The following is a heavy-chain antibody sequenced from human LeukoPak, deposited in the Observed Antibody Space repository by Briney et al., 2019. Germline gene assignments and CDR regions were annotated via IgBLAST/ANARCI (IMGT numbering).Heavy chain of an antibody. D-gene: IGHD3-16*01. CDR1: GFTFSSYV. CDR3: AKRGVWYFDN. V-gene: IGHV3-23*01. Sequence: GGSQRLSCAASGFTFSSYVMSWVRQAPGKGLEWVPSIASSGGDTYYADSVKGRFTISRDNYKNTLYLQMSSLRVEDSAVYYCAKRGVWYFDNWGQGTQVTVSS. CDR2: IASSGGDT. J-gene: IGHJ4*02.